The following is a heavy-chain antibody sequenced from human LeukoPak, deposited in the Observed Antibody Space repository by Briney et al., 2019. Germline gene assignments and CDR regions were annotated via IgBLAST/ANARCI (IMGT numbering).Heavy chain of an antibody. Sequence: GSSVKVSCKASGGTFSSYAISWVRQAPGQGLEWMGRIIPIFGTANYAQKFQGRVTITTDKSTSTAYMELSSLRSEDTAVYYCARTEYSGYDLINDYGDYGGFDYWGQGTLVTVSS. CDR2: IIPIFGTA. CDR3: ARTEYSGYDLINDYGDYGGFDY. J-gene: IGHJ4*02. CDR1: GGTFSSYA. V-gene: IGHV1-69*05. D-gene: IGHD5-12*01.